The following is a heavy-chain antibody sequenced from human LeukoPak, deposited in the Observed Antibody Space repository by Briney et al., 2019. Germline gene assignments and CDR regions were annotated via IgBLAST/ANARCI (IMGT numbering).Heavy chain of an antibody. Sequence: ASVKVSCKPSGYTFSSYGISWVRQAPGQGLEWMGGIIPIFGTANYAQKFQGRVTITADESTSTAYMELSSLRSEDTAVYYCARDPPYCSSTSCPFDYWGQGTLVTVSS. CDR3: ARDPPYCSSTSCPFDY. CDR1: GYTFSSYG. D-gene: IGHD2-2*01. V-gene: IGHV1-69*13. CDR2: IIPIFGTA. J-gene: IGHJ4*02.